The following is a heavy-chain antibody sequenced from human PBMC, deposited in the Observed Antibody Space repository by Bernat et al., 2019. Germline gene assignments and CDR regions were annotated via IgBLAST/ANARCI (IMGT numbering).Heavy chain of an antibody. CDR3: ARETAVAGNDY. CDR2: SSSSGGTR. D-gene: IGHD6-19*01. CDR1: GFTFSDYE. Sequence: EVQLVESGGGLVQPGGSLRLSCAASGFTFSDYEMNWVRQAPGKGLEWVSYSSSSGGTRQYADSVKGRSTISRDNAKNSLYLQMNSLRAEDTAVYYCARETAVAGNDYWGQGTLVTVSS. J-gene: IGHJ4*02. V-gene: IGHV3-48*03.